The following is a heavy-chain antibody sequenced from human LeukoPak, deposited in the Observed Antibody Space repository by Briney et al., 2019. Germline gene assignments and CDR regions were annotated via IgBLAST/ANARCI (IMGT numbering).Heavy chain of an antibody. Sequence: GASVKVSCKASGYTFTSYGISWVRQAPGQGLEWMGWISAYNGNTNYAQKLQGRVTMTTDTSTSTAYMELRSLRSDDTAVYYCARDWTYYYDSSGYYIDYWGQGTLVTVSS. CDR3: ARDWTYYYDSSGYYIDY. D-gene: IGHD3-22*01. CDR2: ISAYNGNT. V-gene: IGHV1-18*01. CDR1: GYTFTSYG. J-gene: IGHJ4*02.